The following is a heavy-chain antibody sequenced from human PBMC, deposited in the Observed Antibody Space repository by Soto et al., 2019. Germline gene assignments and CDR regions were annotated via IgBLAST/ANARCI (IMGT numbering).Heavy chain of an antibody. V-gene: IGHV3-7*01. CDR1: GFTFSNYW. D-gene: IGHD2-21*01. CDR3: ASARHIGP. CDR2: IGQDGSQR. Sequence: GGSLRLSCTASGFTFSNYWMSWVRQAPGKGLEWVANIGQDGSQRNYVDSVKGRFTISRDNAENSLYLQMNSLRVEDTAIYYCASARHIGPWGQGTLVTVSS. J-gene: IGHJ5*02.